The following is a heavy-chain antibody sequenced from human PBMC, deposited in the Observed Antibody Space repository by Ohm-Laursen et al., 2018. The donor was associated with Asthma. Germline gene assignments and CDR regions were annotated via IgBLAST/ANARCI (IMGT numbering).Heavy chain of an antibody. D-gene: IGHD3-9*01. CDR2: IYYSGST. CDR3: VREDFDWPPGYCDY. Sequence: TLSLTCSVSGGSISSGSYYWSWTRQHPGKGLEWIGYIYYSGSTYYNPSLKSRVTISIDTSKNQFSLKLSSVTAADTAVYYCVREDFDWPPGYCDYWGQGTLVTVSS. CDR1: GGSISSGSYY. V-gene: IGHV4-31*03. J-gene: IGHJ4*02.